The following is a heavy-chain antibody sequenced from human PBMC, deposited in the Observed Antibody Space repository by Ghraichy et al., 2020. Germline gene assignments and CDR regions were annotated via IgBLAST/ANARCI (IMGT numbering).Heavy chain of an antibody. D-gene: IGHD5-18*01. V-gene: IGHV4-34*01. CDR3: ARGRRVTAMYD. CDR1: GGSFSGYY. J-gene: IGHJ4*02. Sequence: SETLSLTCAVYGGSFSGYYWSWIRQPPGKGLEWIGEINHSGSTNYNPSLKSRVTISVDTSKNQFSLKLSSVTAADTAVYYCARGRRVTAMYDWGQGTLVTVSS. CDR2: INHSGST.